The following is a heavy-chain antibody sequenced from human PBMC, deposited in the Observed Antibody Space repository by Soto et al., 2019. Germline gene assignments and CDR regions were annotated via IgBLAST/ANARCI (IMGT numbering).Heavy chain of an antibody. D-gene: IGHD4-17*01. CDR3: ARDQETHDYGDQDDAFDI. V-gene: IGHV1-46*03. Sequence: AASVKVSCKASGYTFTNYYMNWVRQAPGQGLEWVGIINPSGGSTSYAQKFQGRVTMTRDTSTSTVYMELSSLRSEDTAVYYCARDQETHDYGDQDDAFDIWGQGTMVTVSS. CDR1: GYTFTNYY. J-gene: IGHJ3*02. CDR2: INPSGGST.